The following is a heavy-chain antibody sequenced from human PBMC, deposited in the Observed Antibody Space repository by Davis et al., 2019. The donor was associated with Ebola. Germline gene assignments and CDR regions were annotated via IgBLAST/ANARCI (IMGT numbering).Heavy chain of an antibody. CDR2: IKQDGSEK. Sequence: GESLKISCAASGFTFSSYWMSWVRQAPGKGLEWVANIKQDGSEKYYVDSVKGRFTISRDNAKNTLYLQMNSLRAEDTAVYYCAKSSRGAAAGTDPYYYYMDVWGKGTTVTVSS. CDR3: AKSSRGAAAGTDPYYYYMDV. J-gene: IGHJ6*03. V-gene: IGHV3-7*01. D-gene: IGHD6-13*01. CDR1: GFTFSSYW.